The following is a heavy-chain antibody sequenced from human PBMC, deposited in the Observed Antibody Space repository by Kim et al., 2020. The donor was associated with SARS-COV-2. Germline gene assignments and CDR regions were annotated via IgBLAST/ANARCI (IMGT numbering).Heavy chain of an antibody. J-gene: IGHJ6*02. D-gene: IGHD7-27*01. CDR1: GYPFTNFD. CDR3: ARWGPTALDV. V-gene: IGHV1-8*02. CDR2: VNPYTGKT. Sequence: ASVKVSCRTSGYPFTNFDFNWVRQATGHGLERMGWVNPYTGKTGYAQKFQGRVTMTTNTSTSTAYMELSSLTSDDTAVYYCARWGPTALDVWGQGTTVTVSS.